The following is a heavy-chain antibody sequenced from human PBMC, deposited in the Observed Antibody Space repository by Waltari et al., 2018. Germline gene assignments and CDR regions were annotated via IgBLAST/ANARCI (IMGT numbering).Heavy chain of an antibody. Sequence: QITLKESGPTLVKPTQTLTLTCTFSGFSLSTSGVGVGWIRQPPGKARAWLALIYWNDDKRYSPSLKSRLTITKDTSKNQVVLTMTNMDPVDTATYYCAHGTLGYCSSTSCYTAKYYFDYWGQGTLVTVSS. CDR3: AHGTLGYCSSTSCYTAKYYFDY. D-gene: IGHD2-2*02. CDR2: IYWNDDK. CDR1: GFSLSTSGVG. V-gene: IGHV2-5*01. J-gene: IGHJ4*02.